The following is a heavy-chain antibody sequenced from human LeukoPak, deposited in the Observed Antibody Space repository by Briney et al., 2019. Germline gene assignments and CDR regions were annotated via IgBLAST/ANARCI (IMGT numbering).Heavy chain of an antibody. CDR1: GFTLTMYS. Sequence: GVCLRLSRAVSGFTLTMYSMRWVRQAPGKGLEWVSTVSGSVGTTYYADSVEGRFTIPRDNSKNTLYLQVDSQISEDTRLYHCAKAYCGADCYTSRFDYWGQRTLVTAS. V-gene: IGHV3-23*01. CDR2: VSGSVGTT. CDR3: AKAYCGADCYTSRFDY. J-gene: IGHJ4*02. D-gene: IGHD2-21*02.